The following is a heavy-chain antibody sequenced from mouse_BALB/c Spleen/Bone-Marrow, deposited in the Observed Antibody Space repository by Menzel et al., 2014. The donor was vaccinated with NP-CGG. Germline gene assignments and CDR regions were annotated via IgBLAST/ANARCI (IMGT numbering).Heavy chain of an antibody. CDR1: GFTFSDYY. CDR2: ISDGGSYT. D-gene: IGHD1-1*01. CDR3: ARCSSYFDD. V-gene: IGHV5-4*02. J-gene: IGHJ2*01. Sequence: EVMLVESGGGLVKPGASLKLSCAASGFTFSDYYMCWVRQTPEKSLEWVATISDGGSYTYYPDSVKGRFTISRDNAKNNLYLQMSSLKSEDTAMYSCARCSSYFDDWGQGTTLTVSS.